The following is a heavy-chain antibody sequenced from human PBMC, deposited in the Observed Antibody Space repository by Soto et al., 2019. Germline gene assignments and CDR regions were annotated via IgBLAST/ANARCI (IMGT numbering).Heavy chain of an antibody. J-gene: IGHJ5*02. V-gene: IGHV1-69*01. D-gene: IGHD3-10*01. CDR2: IIPMYGPA. CDR1: GLTFSSYS. CDR3: ARVTSMVRGVIDNWFDP. Sequence: VQLVESGGGLVKPGGSLRLSCAASGLTFSSYSMNWVRQAPGQGLEWMGGIIPMYGPAKYAQRFQGRVTITADESTTTVYMELTSLTSQDTAVYYCARVTSMVRGVIDNWFDPWGHGTLVTVSS.